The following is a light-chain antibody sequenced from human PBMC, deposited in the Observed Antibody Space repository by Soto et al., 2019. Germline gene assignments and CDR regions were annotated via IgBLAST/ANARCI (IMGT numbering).Light chain of an antibody. Sequence: QSVLTPPSSVSRSPGQSITISCTGTSSDIGSYNLVSWYQQTPGKVPKLIIYEDNKRPSGVSNRFSGSKSGNTASLTISRLQAEDEAEYHCCSDADFRGSVLGNGTKVTV. V-gene: IGLV2-23*01. CDR2: EDN. J-gene: IGLJ1*01. CDR1: SSDIGSYNL. CDR3: CSDADFRGSV.